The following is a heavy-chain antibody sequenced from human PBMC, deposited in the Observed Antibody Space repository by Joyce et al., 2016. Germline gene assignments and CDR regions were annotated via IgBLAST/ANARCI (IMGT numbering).Heavy chain of an antibody. CDR2: LDSGSTT. V-gene: IGHV3-53*01. CDR1: GFTVTGNY. D-gene: IGHD4-17*01. Sequence: EVQLVESGGGLVQPGGSLRLSCAASGFTVTGNYMTWVRQAPGEGLEWVSVLDSGSTTAYADAVKGRFISARDNSKTTLYRQMNSLRAEDTAVYYCASLRFSYYYYAGDVWGQGTTVTVSS. CDR3: ASLRFSYYYYAGDV. J-gene: IGHJ6*02.